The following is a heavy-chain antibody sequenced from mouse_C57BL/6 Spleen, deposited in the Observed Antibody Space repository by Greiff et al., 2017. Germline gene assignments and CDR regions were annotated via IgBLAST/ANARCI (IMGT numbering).Heavy chain of an antibody. D-gene: IGHD2-5*01. CDR3: ARKAYYSNYLIDY. J-gene: IGHJ2*01. CDR2: IWNGGGT. CDR1: GFSLTSYA. V-gene: IGHV2-9-1*01. Sequence: VQRVESGPGLVAPSQSLSITCTVSGFSLTSYAISWVRQPPGKGLEWLGVIWNGGGTNYNSALKYRLSISKDNSKSQVLLKMNSLQTDDTARYYCARKAYYSNYLIDYWGKGTTLTVSS.